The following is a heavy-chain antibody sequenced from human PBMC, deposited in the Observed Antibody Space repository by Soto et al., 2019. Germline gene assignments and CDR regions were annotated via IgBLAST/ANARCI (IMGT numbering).Heavy chain of an antibody. CDR3: HIAAASASSV. J-gene: IGHJ4*02. CDR1: GGTFSSYA. Sequence: QVQLVQSGAEVKKPGSSVKVSCKASGGTFSSYAMHWVRQAPGKGLEWVAVISYDGSNKYYADSVKGRFTISRDNSKNTLYLQMNSLRAEDTAVYYCHIAAASASSVWGQGTLVTVSS. CDR2: ISYDGSNK. D-gene: IGHD6-13*01. V-gene: IGHV3-30-3*01.